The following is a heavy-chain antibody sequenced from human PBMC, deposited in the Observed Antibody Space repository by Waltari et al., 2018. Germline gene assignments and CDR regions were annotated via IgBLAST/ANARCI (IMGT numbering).Heavy chain of an antibody. D-gene: IGHD3-3*02. J-gene: IGHJ5*02. CDR2: ISYSGIT. CDR1: GGSISSSGSY. CDR3: ARFSKSANWIDP. V-gene: IGHV4-39*01. Sequence: QLQLQESGPGLVKPSETLSLTCTVSGGSISSSGSYWGWIRQPPGNGLEWICSISYSGITYYNTYLMSRVTISVDTSKNQFSLKLTSVIAAETAVFYCARFSKSANWIDPWGQGTLVTVSS.